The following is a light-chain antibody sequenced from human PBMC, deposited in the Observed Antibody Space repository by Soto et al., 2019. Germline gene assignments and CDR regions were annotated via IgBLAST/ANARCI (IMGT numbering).Light chain of an antibody. CDR1: QGISNE. J-gene: IGKJ4*01. CDR3: LQYNNYPFT. V-gene: IGKV1-6*01. Sequence: AIQVTRSPSSLSASVGDRVTITCGASQGISNELAWYQQKPGKAPKLLIYDASNLQSGVPSRFSGSGSGTEFTLTISSLQPEDFATYYCLQYNNYPFTFGGGTKVDIK. CDR2: DAS.